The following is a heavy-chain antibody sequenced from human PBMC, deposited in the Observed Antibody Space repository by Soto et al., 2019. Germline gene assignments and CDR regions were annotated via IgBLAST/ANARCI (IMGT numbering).Heavy chain of an antibody. CDR3: ARRLGYGDYEDYYYGMDV. J-gene: IGHJ6*02. V-gene: IGHV5-51*01. CDR1: GYSFTSYW. CDR2: IYPGDSDT. Sequence: PGESLKISCKGSGYSFTSYWIGWVRQMPGKGLEWMGIIYPGDSDTRYSPSFQGQVTISADKSISTAYLQWSGLKASDTAMYYCARRLGYGDYEDYYYGMDVWGQGTTVTVSS. D-gene: IGHD4-17*01.